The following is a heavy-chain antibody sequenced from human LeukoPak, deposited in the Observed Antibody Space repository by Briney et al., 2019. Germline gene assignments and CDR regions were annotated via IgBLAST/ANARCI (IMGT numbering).Heavy chain of an antibody. CDR2: IYYSGST. J-gene: IGHJ4*02. Sequence: EPSETLSLTCTVSGGSISSYYWSWIRQPPGKGLEWIGYIYYSGSTNYSPSLKSRVTISVDTSKNQFSLKLSPVTAADTAVYYCARARRGFDYWGQGTLVTVSS. D-gene: IGHD3-10*01. CDR1: GGSISSYY. CDR3: ARARRGFDY. V-gene: IGHV4-59*08.